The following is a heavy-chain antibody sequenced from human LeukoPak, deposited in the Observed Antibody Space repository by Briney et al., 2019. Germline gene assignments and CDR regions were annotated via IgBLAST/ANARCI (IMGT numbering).Heavy chain of an antibody. D-gene: IGHD2-2*02. V-gene: IGHV3-30-3*01. Sequence: EGSLRLSCAASGFTFSSYAMHWVRQAPGKGLEWVAVISYDGSNKYYADSVKGRFTISRDNSKNTLYLQMNSLRAEDTAVYYCARDQVVPAAIGNWFDPWGQGTLVTVSS. CDR1: GFTFSSYA. CDR2: ISYDGSNK. CDR3: ARDQVVPAAIGNWFDP. J-gene: IGHJ5*02.